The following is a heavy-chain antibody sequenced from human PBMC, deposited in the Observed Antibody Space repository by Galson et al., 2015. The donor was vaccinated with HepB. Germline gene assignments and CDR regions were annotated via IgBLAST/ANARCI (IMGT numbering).Heavy chain of an antibody. V-gene: IGHV3-30*04. CDR3: ARAYSSSWPRYYYYGMDV. CDR1: GFTFSSYA. CDR2: ISYDGSNK. D-gene: IGHD6-13*01. J-gene: IGHJ6*02. Sequence: SLRLSCAASGFTFSSYAMHWVRQAPGKGLEWVAVISYDGSNKYYADSVKGRFTISRDNSKNTLYLQMNSLRAEDTAVYYCARAYSSSWPRYYYYGMDVWGQGTTVTVSS.